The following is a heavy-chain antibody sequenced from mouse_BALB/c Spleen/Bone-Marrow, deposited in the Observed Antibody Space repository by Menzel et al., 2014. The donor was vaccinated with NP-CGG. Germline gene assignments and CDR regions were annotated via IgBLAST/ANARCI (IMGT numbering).Heavy chain of an antibody. V-gene: IGHV4-1*02. D-gene: IGHD1-2*01. CDR1: GFDFSRFW. CDR2: INPDSITI. J-gene: IGHJ4*01. Sequence: EVMLVEFGGGLVQPGGSLKLSCAASGFDFSRFWMTWVRQAPGKGLEWIGEINPDSITINYTPSLKDKFIISRDNAKNTLYLQMGKVRSEDTALYYCARLHYYGYVAYWGQGTSVTVSS. CDR3: ARLHYYGYVAY.